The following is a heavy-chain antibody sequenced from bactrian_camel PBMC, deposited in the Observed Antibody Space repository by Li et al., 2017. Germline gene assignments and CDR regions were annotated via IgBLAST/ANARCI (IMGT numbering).Heavy chain of an antibody. Sequence: HVQLVESGGASVQAGGTLRLSCAASGYNMTACMGWYRQAPGKEREGVAAIYTFDSRTYYASSVKGRFTISQDDARSMLYLQMDSLKPEDTAMYYCAAERYLLRCGSWLLFADSHFYAWGQGTQVTVS. CDR1: GYNMTA. J-gene: IGHJ6*01. CDR3: AAERYLLRCGSWLLFADSHFYA. D-gene: IGHD1*01. V-gene: IGHV3S54*01. CDR2: IYTFDSRT.